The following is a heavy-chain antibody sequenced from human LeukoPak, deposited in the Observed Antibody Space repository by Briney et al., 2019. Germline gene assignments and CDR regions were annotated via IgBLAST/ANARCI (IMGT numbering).Heavy chain of an antibody. V-gene: IGHV4-61*08. CDR2: IYYSGSI. D-gene: IGHD3-22*01. Sequence: SQTLSLTCTVSGGSISSGGHYWSWIRQPPGKGLEWIGHIYYSGSINYNPSLKSRVTISVDTSKNQFSLKLSSVTAADTAVYYCARVDYYDSSGYYSNWFFDLWGRGTLVTVSS. CDR3: ARVDYYDSSGYYSNWFFDL. J-gene: IGHJ2*01. CDR1: GGSISSGGHY.